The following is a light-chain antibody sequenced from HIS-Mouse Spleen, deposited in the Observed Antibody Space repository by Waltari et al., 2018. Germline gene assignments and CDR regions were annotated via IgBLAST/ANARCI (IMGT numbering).Light chain of an antibody. V-gene: IGLV3-19*01. CDR1: SLRSYY. CDR3: NSRDSSGNHVV. J-gene: IGLJ2*01. CDR2: GKN. Sequence: SSELTQDPAVSVALGQTVRITCQGVSLRSYYASWYQQKPGQAPVLVIYGKNNRPSGIPDRFSSSSSGNTASLTITGAQAEDEADYYCNSRDSSGNHVVFGGGTKLTVL.